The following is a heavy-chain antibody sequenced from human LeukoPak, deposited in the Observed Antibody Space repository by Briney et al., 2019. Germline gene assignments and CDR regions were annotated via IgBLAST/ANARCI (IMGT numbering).Heavy chain of an antibody. CDR3: ARDSEIVGFDY. D-gene: IGHD3-22*01. V-gene: IGHV4-30-4*01. J-gene: IGHJ4*02. CDR1: GGSISSCDYY. CDR2: IYYSGST. Sequence: SETLSLTCTVSGGSISSCDYYWSWIRQPPGKGLEWIGYIYYSGSTYYNPSLKSRVTISVDTSKNQFSLKLSSVTAADTAVYYCARDSEIVGFDYWGQGTLVTVSS.